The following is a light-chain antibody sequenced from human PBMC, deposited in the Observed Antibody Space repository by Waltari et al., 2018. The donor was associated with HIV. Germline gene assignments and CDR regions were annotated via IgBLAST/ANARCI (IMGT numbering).Light chain of an antibody. CDR3: QQRRNWPKT. V-gene: IGKV3-11*01. CDR1: QSVSSY. Sequence: EIVLTQSPATLSLSPGERATLSCRASQSVSSYLAGYQQKPGQAPRRLIYDASNRATGIPARFSGSGSGTDFTLTISSLESEDFAVYYCQQRRNWPKTFGQGTKVEIK. J-gene: IGKJ1*01. CDR2: DAS.